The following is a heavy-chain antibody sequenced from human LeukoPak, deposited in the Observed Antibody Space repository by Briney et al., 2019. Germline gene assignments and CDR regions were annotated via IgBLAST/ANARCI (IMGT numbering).Heavy chain of an antibody. CDR3: ARDGGYCSGGSCSNHYFDY. CDR2: ISGSGGST. CDR1: GFTFSSYA. V-gene: IGHV3-23*01. Sequence: GGSLRLSCAASGFTFSSYAMSWVRQAPGKGLEWVSAISGSGGSTYYADSVKGRFTISRDNAKNSLYLQMNSLRAEDTAVYYCARDGGYCSGGSCSNHYFDYWGQGTLVTVSS. J-gene: IGHJ4*02. D-gene: IGHD2-15*01.